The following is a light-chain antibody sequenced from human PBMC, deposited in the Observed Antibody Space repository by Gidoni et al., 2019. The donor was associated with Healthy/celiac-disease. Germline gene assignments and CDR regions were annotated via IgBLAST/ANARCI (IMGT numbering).Light chain of an antibody. CDR3: QQYGSSPPET. Sequence: EIVLTQSPGTLALSPGERATLSCRASQSVSSSYLAWYRQKPGQAPRLLIYGASSRATGIPDSFSGSGSGTDFTLTISRLEPEDFAVYYCQQYGSSPPETFXQXTKVEIK. CDR1: QSVSSSY. J-gene: IGKJ1*01. V-gene: IGKV3-20*01. CDR2: GAS.